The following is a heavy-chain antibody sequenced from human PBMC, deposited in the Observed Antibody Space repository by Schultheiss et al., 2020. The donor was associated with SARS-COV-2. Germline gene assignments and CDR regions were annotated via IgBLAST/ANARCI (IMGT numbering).Heavy chain of an antibody. D-gene: IGHD2-2*02. Sequence: SETLSLTCAVSGGSISSSNWWSWVRQPPGKGLEWIGEINHSGSTNYNPSLKSRVTISVDTSKNQFSLKLSSVTAADTAVYYCARVRSYCSSTSCYKYKKNERLFDPWGQGTLVTVSS. J-gene: IGHJ5*02. V-gene: IGHV4-4*02. CDR1: GGSISSSNW. CDR3: ARVRSYCSSTSCYKYKKNERLFDP. CDR2: INHSGST.